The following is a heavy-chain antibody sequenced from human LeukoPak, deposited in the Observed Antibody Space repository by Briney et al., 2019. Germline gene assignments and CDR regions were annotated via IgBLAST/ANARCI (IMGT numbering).Heavy chain of an antibody. CDR1: GGSISSHC. J-gene: IGHJ4*02. V-gene: IGHV4-59*11. Sequence: SETLSLTCTVSGGSISSHCWSWIRQPPGKGLEWIGCIHYSGSTNYNPSLKSRVTISVDTSKNQFSLKLSSVTAADTAVYYCARGVGNWDQGTLVTVSS. CDR2: IHYSGST. CDR3: ARGVGN.